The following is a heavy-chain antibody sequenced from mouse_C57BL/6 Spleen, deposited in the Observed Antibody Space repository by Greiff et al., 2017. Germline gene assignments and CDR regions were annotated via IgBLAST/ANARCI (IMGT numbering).Heavy chain of an antibody. Sequence: EVKLQESGPGLVKPSQSLSLTCSVTGYSITSGYYWNWIRQFPGNKLEWMGYISYDGSNNYNPSLKNRISITRDTSKNQFFLKLNSVTTEDTATYYCARPVTSVGPFDYWGQGTTLTVSS. D-gene: IGHD2-2*01. CDR2: ISYDGSN. J-gene: IGHJ2*01. CDR3: ARPVTSVGPFDY. V-gene: IGHV3-6*01. CDR1: GYSITSGYY.